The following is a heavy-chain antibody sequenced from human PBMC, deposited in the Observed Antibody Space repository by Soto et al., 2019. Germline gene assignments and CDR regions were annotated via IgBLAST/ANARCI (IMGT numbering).Heavy chain of an antibody. D-gene: IGHD2-21*02. V-gene: IGHV3-30*19. CDR3: AKYQSPYRGGDCYDLGS. CDR2: ISYHGNSV. Sequence: GGSLRLSCAVSGFPFSSYGMHWVRQAPGKGLEWVAVISYHGNSVYYSDSVKGRFTISRDNSKNTLYLRMHSLRAEDMAVYYCAKYQSPYRGGDCYDLGSWGQGTLVTVYS. CDR1: GFPFSSYG. J-gene: IGHJ4*02.